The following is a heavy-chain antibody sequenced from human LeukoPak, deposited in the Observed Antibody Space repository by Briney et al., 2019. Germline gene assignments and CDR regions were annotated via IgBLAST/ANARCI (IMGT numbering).Heavy chain of an antibody. CDR2: IYTSGST. CDR3: AREWPYYYGSGSYYIMSGGYYYYYMDV. CDR1: GGSISSYY. V-gene: IGHV4-4*07. D-gene: IGHD3-10*01. Sequence: SETLSLTCTVSGGSISSYYWSWIRQPAGKGLEWIGRIYTSGSTNYNPSLKSRVTMSVDTSKNQFSLKLSSVTAADTAVYYCAREWPYYYGSGSYYIMSGGYYYYYMDVWGKGTTVTVSS. J-gene: IGHJ6*03.